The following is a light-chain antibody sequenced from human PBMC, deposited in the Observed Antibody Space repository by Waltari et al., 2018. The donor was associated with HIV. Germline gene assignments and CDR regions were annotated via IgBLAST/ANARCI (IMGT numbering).Light chain of an antibody. CDR3: QQYYTTPRT. Sequence: DIVMTQSPDSLAASLGGRATITCKSSPSVLFTSNSKNYLAWYQQKPGQPPKLLIYWASTREAGVPDRFSGSGSGTDFTLTISSLQAGDVALYFCQQYYTTPRTFGQGTKVEIK. CDR2: WAS. V-gene: IGKV4-1*01. CDR1: PSVLFTSNSKNY. J-gene: IGKJ1*01.